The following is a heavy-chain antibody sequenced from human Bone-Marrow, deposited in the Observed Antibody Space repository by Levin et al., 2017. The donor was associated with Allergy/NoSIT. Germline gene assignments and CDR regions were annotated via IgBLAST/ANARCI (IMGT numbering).Heavy chain of an antibody. CDR2: ISGYGDNT. D-gene: IGHD6-13*01. V-gene: IGHV3-23*01. J-gene: IGHJ4*02. Sequence: TGGSLRLSCAASGFSFSDYAMAWVRQAPGKGLQWVSTISGYGDNTYYGDSVKGRFTISRDNSKNTLYLQMNSLRAEDTAMYFCAKGRISAADLYDYWGQGTLVVVSS. CDR1: GFSFSDYA. CDR3: AKGRISAADLYDY.